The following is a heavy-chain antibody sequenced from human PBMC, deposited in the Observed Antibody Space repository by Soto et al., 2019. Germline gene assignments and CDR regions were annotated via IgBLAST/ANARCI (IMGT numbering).Heavy chain of an antibody. Sequence: SETLSLTCTVSGGSISSYYWSWIRQPPGKGLEWIGYIYYSGSTNYNPSLKSRVTISVDTSKNQFSLKLSSVTAADTAVYYCAIVIPYCSRTSCPVYFDYYMEVWGKGTT. CDR1: GGSISSYY. V-gene: IGHV4-59*01. J-gene: IGHJ6*03. CDR3: AIVIPYCSRTSCPVYFDYYMEV. D-gene: IGHD2-2*01. CDR2: IYYSGST.